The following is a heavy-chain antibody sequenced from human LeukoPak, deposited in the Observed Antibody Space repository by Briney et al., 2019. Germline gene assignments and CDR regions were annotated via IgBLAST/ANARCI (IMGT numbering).Heavy chain of an antibody. D-gene: IGHD1-26*01. Sequence: SETLSLTCTVSGGSISSGSYYWGWIRPPPGKGLEWIGSIYYSGSTYYNPSLKSRVTISVDTSKNQFSLKLSSVTAADTAVYYCARDPLDRIVGATLGFDYWGQGTLVTVSS. CDR1: GGSISSGSYY. J-gene: IGHJ4*02. CDR2: IYYSGST. V-gene: IGHV4-39*07. CDR3: ARDPLDRIVGATLGFDY.